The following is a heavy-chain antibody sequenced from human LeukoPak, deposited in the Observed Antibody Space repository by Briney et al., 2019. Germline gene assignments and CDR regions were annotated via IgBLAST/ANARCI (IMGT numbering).Heavy chain of an antibody. CDR1: GFTFSSYA. CDR3: ARVKGQWLVMDWFDP. D-gene: IGHD6-19*01. V-gene: IGHV3-30-3*01. J-gene: IGHJ5*02. CDR2: ISYDGSNK. Sequence: GRSLRLSCAASGFTFSSYAMHWVRQAPGKGLEWVAVISYDGSNKYYADSVKGRFTISRDNSKNTLYLQMNSLRAEDTAVYYCARVKGQWLVMDWFDPWGQGTLVTVSS.